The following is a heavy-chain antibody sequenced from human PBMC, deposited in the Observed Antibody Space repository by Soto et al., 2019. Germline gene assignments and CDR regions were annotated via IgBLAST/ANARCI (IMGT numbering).Heavy chain of an antibody. J-gene: IGHJ4*02. CDR2: ISYDGSNK. CDR3: AREDSGYDREFDY. CDR1: GFTFSSYA. Sequence: GGSLRLSCAASGFTFSSYAMHWVRQAPGKGLEWVAVISYDGSNKYYADSVKGRFTISRDNSKNTLYLQMNSLRAEDTAVYYCAREDSGYDREFDYWGQGTLVTVSS. V-gene: IGHV3-30-3*01. D-gene: IGHD5-12*01.